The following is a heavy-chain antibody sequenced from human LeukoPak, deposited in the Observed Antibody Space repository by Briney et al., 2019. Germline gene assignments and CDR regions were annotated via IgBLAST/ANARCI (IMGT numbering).Heavy chain of an antibody. J-gene: IGHJ4*02. V-gene: IGHV1-2*06. CDR1: GYTFTGYY. CDR3: ARVGGYSYGSVDY. CDR2: INPNSGGT. D-gene: IGHD5-18*01. Sequence: GASVKVSCKASGYTFTGYYMHWVRQAPGQGLEWMGRINPNSGGTNYAQKFQGRVTMTRDTSISAAYMELSRLRSDDTAVYYCARVGGYSYGSVDYWGQGTLVTVSS.